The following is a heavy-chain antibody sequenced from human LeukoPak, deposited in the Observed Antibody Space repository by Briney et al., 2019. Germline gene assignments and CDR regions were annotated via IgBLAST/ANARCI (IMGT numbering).Heavy chain of an antibody. J-gene: IGHJ4*02. V-gene: IGHV3-23*01. CDR3: AKDGIYGSGSYIDY. D-gene: IGHD3-10*01. CDR1: GFTFSSYD. Sequence: GGPLRLSCAASGFTFSSYDMSWVRQAPGKGLEWVSGIADSGGSTYYAESVKGRFTISRDNSKNTLYLQMNSLRAEDTAVYYCAKDGIYGSGSYIDYWGQGTLVAVSS. CDR2: IADSGGST.